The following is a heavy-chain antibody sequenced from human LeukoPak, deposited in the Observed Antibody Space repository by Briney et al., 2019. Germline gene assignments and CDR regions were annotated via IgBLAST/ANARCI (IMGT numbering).Heavy chain of an antibody. CDR3: ARRGAILGYCSGGSCHKNWFDP. D-gene: IGHD2-15*01. J-gene: IGHJ5*02. V-gene: IGHV5-51*01. Sequence: GESLKISCKGSGYSFTSYWIGWVRQMPGKGLEWMWIIYPGDSATRYRPSFQGQVTITDDNSISTAYLQWSSLKASDTAMYYCARRGAILGYCSGGSCHKNWFDPWGQGTLVTVSS. CDR2: IYPGDSAT. CDR1: GYSFTSYW.